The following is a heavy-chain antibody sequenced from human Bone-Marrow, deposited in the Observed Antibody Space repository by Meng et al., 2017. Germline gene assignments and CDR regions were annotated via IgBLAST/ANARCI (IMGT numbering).Heavy chain of an antibody. J-gene: IGHJ5*02. CDR1: GGSFSGYY. V-gene: IGHV4-34*01. CDR2: IYYSGST. Sequence: SETLSLTCAVYGGSFSGYYWSWIRQPPGKGLEWIGSIYYSGSTYYNPSLKSRVTLSVDTSKNQFPLKLSSVTAADTAVYYCARVAAVAGMWFDPWGQGTLVTVSS. D-gene: IGHD6-19*01. CDR3: ARVAAVAGMWFDP.